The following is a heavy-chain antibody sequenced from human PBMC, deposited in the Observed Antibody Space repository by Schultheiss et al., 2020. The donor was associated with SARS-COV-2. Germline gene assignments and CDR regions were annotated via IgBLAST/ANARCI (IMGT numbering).Heavy chain of an antibody. CDR1: GFTFSSYA. CDR3: ARTLSNEEYSSSWYGAGRYYYYGMDV. CDR2: ISYDGSNK. Sequence: GGSLRLSCAASGFTFSSYAMHWVRQAPGKGLEWVAVISYDGSNKYYADSVKGRFTISRDNSKNTLYLQMNSPRAEDTAVYYCARTLSNEEYSSSWYGAGRYYYYGMDVWGQGTTVTVSS. J-gene: IGHJ6*02. D-gene: IGHD6-13*01. V-gene: IGHV3-30*04.